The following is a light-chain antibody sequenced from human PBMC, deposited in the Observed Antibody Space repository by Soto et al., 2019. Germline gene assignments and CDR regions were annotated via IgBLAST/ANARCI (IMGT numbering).Light chain of an antibody. Sequence: QSALTQPASVSGSPGQSITISCTGTSDYVGGHNYVSWYQQHPGKAPKLIIYDVSNRPSGVSNRFSGSKSGNTASLTISGLQAEDEADYYCSSYASSSTVVFGGGTKLTVL. CDR2: DVS. CDR3: SSYASSSTVV. J-gene: IGLJ2*01. V-gene: IGLV2-14*01. CDR1: SDYVGGHNY.